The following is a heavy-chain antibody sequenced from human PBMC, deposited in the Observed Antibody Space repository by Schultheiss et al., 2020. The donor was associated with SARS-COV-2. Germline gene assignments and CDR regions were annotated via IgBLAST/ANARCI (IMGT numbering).Heavy chain of an antibody. CDR3: SKDTFGPSDS. CDR1: GFTVSSNY. D-gene: IGHD2/OR15-2a*01. CDR2: IYSGGST. V-gene: IGHV3-53*01. Sequence: GESLKISCAASGFTVSSNYMSWVRQAPGKGLEWVSVIYSGGSTYYADSVKGRFTISRDNAKSTLYLEMNSLRDDDTAVYFCSKDTFGPSDSWGQGILVTVSS. J-gene: IGHJ4*02.